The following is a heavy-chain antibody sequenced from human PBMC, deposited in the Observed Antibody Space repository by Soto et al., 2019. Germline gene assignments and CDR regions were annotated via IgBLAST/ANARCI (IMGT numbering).Heavy chain of an antibody. CDR3: ARGSVASAAEPSGMDV. CDR1: GYTFTAYY. D-gene: IGHD6-13*01. Sequence: ASVKVSCKASGYTFTAYYLHWVRQAPGQEFQWMGWIRPDGGETDFALVFQGRFTLTWDTSITTAYMELTDLRLDDTAVYYCARGSVASAAEPSGMDVWGLGTTVTVSS. J-gene: IGHJ6*02. V-gene: IGHV1-2*02. CDR2: IRPDGGET.